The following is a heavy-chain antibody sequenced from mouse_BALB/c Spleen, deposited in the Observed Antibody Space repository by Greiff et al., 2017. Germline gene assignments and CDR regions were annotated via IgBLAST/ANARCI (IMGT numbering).Heavy chain of an antibody. D-gene: IGHD2-1*01. V-gene: IGHV1-14*01. J-gene: IGHJ1*01. CDR1: GYTFTSYV. CDR2: INPYNDGT. CDR3: AAPCGNYLGYFDV. Sequence: EVQVVESGPELVKPGASVKMSCKASGYTFTSYVMHWVKQKPGQGLEWIGYINPYNDGTKYNEKFKGKATLTSDKSSSTAYMELSSLTSEDSAVYYCAAPCGNYLGYFDVWGAGTTVTVSS.